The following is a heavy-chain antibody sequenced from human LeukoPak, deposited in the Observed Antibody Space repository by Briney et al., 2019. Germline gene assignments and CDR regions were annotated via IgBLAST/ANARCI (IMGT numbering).Heavy chain of an antibody. CDR3: ARVGSNTYISSWSDY. V-gene: IGHV4-4*07. CDR1: GGSISSYY. Sequence: SETLSLTCTVSGGSISSYYWSWIRQPAGKGLEWIGRIYTSGSTNYNPSLKSRVTMSVDASKNQFSLKLSSVTAADTAVYYCARVGSNTYISSWSDYWGQGTLVTVSS. CDR2: IYTSGST. D-gene: IGHD6-13*01. J-gene: IGHJ4*02.